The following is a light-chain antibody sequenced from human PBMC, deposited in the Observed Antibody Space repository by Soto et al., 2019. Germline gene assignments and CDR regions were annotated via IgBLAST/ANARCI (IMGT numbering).Light chain of an antibody. V-gene: IGKV3-15*01. Sequence: IVITQSPATLSVSTGERATLSCRASQSVSTYLAWYQQKPGQAPRLLIYDASTRATGIPVRFSGSGSGTEFTLTISSLQSEDVGIYYCQQNKDWPGTFGQGTKVDI. CDR1: QSVSTY. CDR3: QQNKDWPGT. J-gene: IGKJ1*01. CDR2: DAS.